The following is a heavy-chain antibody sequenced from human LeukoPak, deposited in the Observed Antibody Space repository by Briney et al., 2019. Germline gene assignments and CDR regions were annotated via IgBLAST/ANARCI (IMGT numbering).Heavy chain of an antibody. CDR3: ARDVAPYRILFGLDF. Sequence: SETLSLTCTVSGGSISSYYWIWIRQPPGKGLEWIGYIYYSGSTNYNPSLKSRVTISVDTSKNQFSLNLSSVTAADTAVYYCARDVAPYRILFGLDFWGQGTLVTVSS. CDR1: GGSISSYY. V-gene: IGHV4-59*12. D-gene: IGHD3-10*02. CDR2: IYYSGST. J-gene: IGHJ4*02.